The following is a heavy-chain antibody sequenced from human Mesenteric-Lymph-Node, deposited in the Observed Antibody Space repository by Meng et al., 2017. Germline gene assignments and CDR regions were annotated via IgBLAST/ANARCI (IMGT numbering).Heavy chain of an antibody. CDR1: GYTFTDKH. J-gene: IGHJ6*02. V-gene: IGHV1-46*01. CDR2: INPSGGST. Sequence: ASVKVSCKASGYTFTDKHMHWVRQAPGQGLEWMGIINPSGGSTSYAQKFQGRVTITADESTSTAYMELSSLRSEDTAVYYCARGRIAAAGTLAFGYYYGMDVWGQGTTVTVSS. D-gene: IGHD6-13*01. CDR3: ARGRIAAAGTLAFGYYYGMDV.